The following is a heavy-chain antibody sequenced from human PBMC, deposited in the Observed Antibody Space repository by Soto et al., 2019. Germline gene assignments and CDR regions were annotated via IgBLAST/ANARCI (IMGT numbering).Heavy chain of an antibody. CDR2: IYSSGTT. D-gene: IGHD6-13*01. Sequence: SETLSLTCTVSVGSIGGSNYFWGWIRQSPGTGLEWLGTIYSSGTTYYSPSLKSRITMSLGTSKNQFSLNLGSVTAADTAVYYCARGGRQQLIPTPISYKIDYWGQGTLVTVSS. CDR3: ARGGRQQLIPTPISYKIDY. CDR1: VGSIGGSNYF. J-gene: IGHJ4*02. V-gene: IGHV4-39*01.